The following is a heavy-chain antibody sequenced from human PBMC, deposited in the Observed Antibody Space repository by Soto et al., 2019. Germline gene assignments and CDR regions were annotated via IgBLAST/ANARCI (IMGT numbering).Heavy chain of an antibody. J-gene: IGHJ4*02. CDR2: ISYDGSNK. CDR3: AKHGIIAAAGTADIDY. V-gene: IGHV3-30-3*02. D-gene: IGHD6-13*01. CDR1: GFTFSSYA. Sequence: QVQLVESGGGVVQPGRSLRLSCAASGFTFSSYAMHWVRQAPGKGLEWVAVISYDGSNKYYADSVKGRFTISRDNSKNTLYLQMNSLRAEDTAVYYCAKHGIIAAAGTADIDYWGQGTLVTVSS.